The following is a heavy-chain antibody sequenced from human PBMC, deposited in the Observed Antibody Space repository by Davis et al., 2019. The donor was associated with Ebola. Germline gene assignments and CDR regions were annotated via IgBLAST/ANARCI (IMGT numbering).Heavy chain of an antibody. D-gene: IGHD3-3*01. CDR2: IYNVGST. Sequence: PSETLSFTCTVSGASIKSNNWSWIRQPPGKGLEWIGYIYNVGSTDYNPSLESRVTISFDTSKSQLSLKLTSVTAADTGVYYCAKFTSHWLWSPYGLDVWGRGTTVSVSS. CDR1: GASIKSNN. CDR3: AKFTSHWLWSPYGLDV. J-gene: IGHJ6*02. V-gene: IGHV4-59*13.